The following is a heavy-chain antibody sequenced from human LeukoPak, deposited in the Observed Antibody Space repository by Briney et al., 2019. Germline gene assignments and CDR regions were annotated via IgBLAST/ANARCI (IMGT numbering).Heavy chain of an antibody. CDR2: IYYSGST. J-gene: IGHJ5*02. CDR1: GGSISSSSYY. CDR3: ARRTYSSGWPRSNWFDP. V-gene: IGHV4-39*07. Sequence: NSSEALSLTCTVSGGSISSSSYYWGWIRQPPGKGLEWIGSIYYSGSTYYNPSLKSRVTMSVDMSKNQFSLKLSSVTAADTAVYYCARRTYSSGWPRSNWFDPWGQGTLVTVSS. D-gene: IGHD6-19*01.